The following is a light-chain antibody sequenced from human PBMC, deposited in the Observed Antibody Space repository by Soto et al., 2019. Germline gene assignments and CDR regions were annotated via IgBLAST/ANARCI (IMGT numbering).Light chain of an antibody. V-gene: IGLV2-14*03. CDR2: DVS. Sequence: SALTQPASVSGSPGQSITISCTGTSSGVGGYNYVSWYQHHPGKAPKLMIFDVSNRPSGVSNRFSGSKSGNTASLTISGLQPEDEADYYCSSYTTSNTRQIVFGTGTKVTVL. CDR3: SSYTTSNTRQIV. J-gene: IGLJ1*01. CDR1: SSGVGGYNY.